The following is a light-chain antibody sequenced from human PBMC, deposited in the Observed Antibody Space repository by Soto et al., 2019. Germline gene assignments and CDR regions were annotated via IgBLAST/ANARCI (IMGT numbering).Light chain of an antibody. J-gene: IGKJ2*01. CDR1: QSISDW. CDR2: DVS. CDR3: QQCNNYLYT. V-gene: IGKV1-5*01. Sequence: DIQMTQSPSTLSASVGDRVTITCRASQSISDWLAWYQQKPGKAPKLLIYDVSTLESGVPSRFSGSGSGTEFNLTISSLQPDDFAPSYCQQCNNYLYTFGQGTKVEIK.